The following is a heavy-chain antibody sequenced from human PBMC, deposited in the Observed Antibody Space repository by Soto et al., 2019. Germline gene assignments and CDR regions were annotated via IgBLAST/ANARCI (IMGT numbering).Heavy chain of an antibody. CDR3: ARDYAEPRREGLGSGSYYPNRYYYYGMDV. D-gene: IGHD3-10*01. V-gene: IGHV3-30-3*01. CDR1: GFTFSSYA. Sequence: GGSLRLSCAASGFTFSSYAMHWVRQAPGKGLEWVAVISYDGSNKYYADSVKGRFTISRDNSKNTLYLQMNSLRAEDTAVYYCARDYAEPRREGLGSGSYYPNRYYYYGMDVWGQGTTVTVSS. J-gene: IGHJ6*02. CDR2: ISYDGSNK.